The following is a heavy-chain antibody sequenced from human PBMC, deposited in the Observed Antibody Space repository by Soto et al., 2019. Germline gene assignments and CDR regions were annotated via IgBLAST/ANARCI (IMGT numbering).Heavy chain of an antibody. Sequence: ASVKVSCKASGYTFTSYDNNWVRQATGQGLEWMGWMNPNSGNTGYAQKFQGRVTMTRNTSISTAYMELSSLRSEDTAVYYCARLHPTRYDFWSGYYSHYYYMDVWGKGTTVTVSS. CDR1: GYTFTSYD. J-gene: IGHJ6*03. CDR3: ARLHPTRYDFWSGYYSHYYYMDV. D-gene: IGHD3-3*01. CDR2: MNPNSGNT. V-gene: IGHV1-8*01.